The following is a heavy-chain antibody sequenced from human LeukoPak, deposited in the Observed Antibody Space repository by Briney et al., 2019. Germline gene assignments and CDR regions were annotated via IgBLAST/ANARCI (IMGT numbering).Heavy chain of an antibody. CDR2: INTNTGNP. CDR1: GYSFTTYV. Sequence: GASVKVSCKASGYSFTTYVMNWERQAPGQGLEWMGWINTNTGNPTYAQGFTGRFVLSLDTSVSTAYLQISSLKAEDTAVYYCARADRYSSSWYEGLFDYWGQGTLVTVSS. CDR3: ARADRYSSSWYEGLFDY. D-gene: IGHD6-13*01. J-gene: IGHJ4*02. V-gene: IGHV7-4-1*02.